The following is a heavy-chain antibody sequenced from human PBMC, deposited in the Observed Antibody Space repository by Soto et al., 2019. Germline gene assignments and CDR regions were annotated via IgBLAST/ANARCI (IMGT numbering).Heavy chain of an antibody. D-gene: IGHD3-3*01. Sequence: ASVKVSCKASGYTFTGYYMHWVRQAPGQGLEWMGWINPNSGGTNYAQKFQGRVTMTRDTSISTAYMELSRLRSDDTAVYYCARVAAQDFWSGYLGYYYYGMDVCRQLTTVPVS. CDR3: ARVAAQDFWSGYLGYYYYGMDV. J-gene: IGHJ6*02. CDR2: INPNSGGT. V-gene: IGHV1-2*02. CDR1: GYTFTGYY.